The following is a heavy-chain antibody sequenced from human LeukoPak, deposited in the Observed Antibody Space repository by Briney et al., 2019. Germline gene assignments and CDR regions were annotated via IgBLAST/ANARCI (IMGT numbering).Heavy chain of an antibody. CDR3: AKDGVHYYYDSSGYYPDAFDI. V-gene: IGHV3-23*01. D-gene: IGHD3-22*01. CDR2: ISGSGGST. J-gene: IGHJ3*02. Sequence: GGSLRLSCAASGFTFSSYAMSWVRQAPGKGLKWVSAISGSGGSTYYADSVKGRFTISRDNSKNTLYLQMNSLRAEDTAVYYCAKDGVHYYYDSSGYYPDAFDIWGQGTMVTVSS. CDR1: GFTFSSYA.